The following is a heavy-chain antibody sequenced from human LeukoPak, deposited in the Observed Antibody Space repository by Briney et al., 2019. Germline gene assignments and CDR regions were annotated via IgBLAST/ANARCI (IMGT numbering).Heavy chain of an antibody. CDR2: ISGSGGNT. J-gene: IGHJ6*03. CDR3: AKDRRDMVRDYYMDV. CDR1: GLTFSSYA. V-gene: IGHV3-23*01. D-gene: IGHD3-10*01. Sequence: PGGSLRLSCAASGLTFSSYAMNWVRQAPGKGLEWVSAISGSGGNTYYADSVKGRFTISRDNSKNTLYLQMNSLRAEDTAVYYCAKDRRDMVRDYYMDVWSKGTTVTISS.